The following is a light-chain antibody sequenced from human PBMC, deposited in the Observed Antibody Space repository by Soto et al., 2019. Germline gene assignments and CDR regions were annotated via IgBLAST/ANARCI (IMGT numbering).Light chain of an antibody. CDR1: SSDVGAYNY. CDR3: NSYTRSSTRV. V-gene: IGLV2-14*03. Sequence: QSALTQPASVSGSPGQSITISCTGTSSDVGAYNYVSWYQQHPGKAPKLVIYDVNNRPSGVSDRFSGSKSGNTASLTISGLQAEDEADYYCNSYTRSSTRVFGGGTKLTVL. CDR2: DVN. J-gene: IGLJ2*01.